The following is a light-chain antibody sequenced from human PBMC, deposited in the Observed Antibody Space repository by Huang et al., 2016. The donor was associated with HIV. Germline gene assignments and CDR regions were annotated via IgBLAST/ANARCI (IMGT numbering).Light chain of an antibody. CDR3: QQYNNWLA. Sequence: EIVMTQSPATLSVSPGERATLSCRASQTVNSNLAWYQHKPGQAPRLLIYGASTRATGVPARFSGSGSGTKFTLTISSLQSEDFAGYYCQQYNNWLAFGQGTKVEIK. CDR1: QTVNSN. J-gene: IGKJ1*01. V-gene: IGKV3-15*01. CDR2: GAS.